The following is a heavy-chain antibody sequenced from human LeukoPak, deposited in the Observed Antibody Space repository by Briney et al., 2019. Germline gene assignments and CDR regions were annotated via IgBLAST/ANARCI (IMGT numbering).Heavy chain of an antibody. J-gene: IGHJ4*02. CDR1: GGSISSSSYY. Sequence: SETLSLTCTVSGGSISSSSYYWGWIRQPPGKGLEWIGSIYYSGSTYYNPSLKSRVTISVDTSKNQFSLKLSSVTAADTAVYYCARVKQPRGGKGAFFDYWGQGTLVTVSS. V-gene: IGHV4-39*07. CDR3: ARVKQPRGGKGAFFDY. CDR2: IYYSGST. D-gene: IGHD4-23*01.